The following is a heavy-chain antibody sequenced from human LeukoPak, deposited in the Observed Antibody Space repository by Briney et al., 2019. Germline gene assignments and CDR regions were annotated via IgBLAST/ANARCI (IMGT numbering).Heavy chain of an antibody. J-gene: IGHJ4*02. CDR3: AREWPYQFDY. CDR2: VYHSGIT. V-gene: IGHV4-39*07. Sequence: PSETLSLTCTVSGGSITNTNYYWAWIRQPPGEGLEWIGSVYHSGITYYTPSLKSRVSISVDTSKNQFSLTVPSVTAADTAVYYCAREWPYQFDYWGQGSLVTVSS. D-gene: IGHD5-24*01. CDR1: GGSITNTNYY.